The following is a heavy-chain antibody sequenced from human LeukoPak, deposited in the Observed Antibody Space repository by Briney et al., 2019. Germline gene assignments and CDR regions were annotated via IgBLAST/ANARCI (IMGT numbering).Heavy chain of an antibody. CDR2: ISSSGSSI. CDR3: ARDRLFGNLPDY. Sequence: GGSLRLSCAASGFTFSSYEMNWVRQAPGKGLEWISYISSSGSSISYADSVKGRFTISRDNAKNSLNLQMNSLRAEDTAVYYCARDRLFGNLPDYWGQGTLVTVSS. J-gene: IGHJ4*02. V-gene: IGHV3-48*03. CDR1: GFTFSSYE. D-gene: IGHD1-7*01.